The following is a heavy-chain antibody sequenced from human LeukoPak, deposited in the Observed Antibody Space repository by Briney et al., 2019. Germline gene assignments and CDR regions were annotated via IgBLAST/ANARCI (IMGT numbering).Heavy chain of an antibody. CDR1: GFTFSSYW. J-gene: IGHJ4*02. D-gene: IGHD6-19*01. V-gene: IGHV3-74*01. Sequence: GGSLRLSCAASGFTFSSYWMHWVRQAPGKGLVWVSRINSDGSSTSYADSVKGRFTISRDNAKNSLYLQMNSLRAEDTAVYYCARDGIAVAVDYWGQGTLVTVSS. CDR3: ARDGIAVAVDY. CDR2: INSDGSST.